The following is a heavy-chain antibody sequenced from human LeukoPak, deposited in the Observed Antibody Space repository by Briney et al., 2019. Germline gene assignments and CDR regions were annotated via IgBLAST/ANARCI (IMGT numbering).Heavy chain of an antibody. CDR3: ARDSIAAAGTAVYGY. CDR2: ISHDGSIK. Sequence: GGSLRLSCAASGFTFSNYGMHWVRQAPGKGLEWVAVISHDGSIKYYADSVKGRFTISRDNSKNTLYLQMNSLRAEDTAVYYCARDSIAAAGTAVYGYWGQGTLVTVSS. D-gene: IGHD6-13*01. V-gene: IGHV3-30*03. J-gene: IGHJ4*02. CDR1: GFTFSNYG.